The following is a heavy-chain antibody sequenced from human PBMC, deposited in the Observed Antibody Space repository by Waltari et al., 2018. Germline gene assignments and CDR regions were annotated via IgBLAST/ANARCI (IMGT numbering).Heavy chain of an antibody. Sequence: QLQLQESGPGLVKPSETLSLTCTVSGGSISSSSYYWGWIRQPPGKGLEWIGSIYYSGSTYYNPALKRRVTLSVDTSNDQFSLKLSSVTAADTAVYYCAGRPYYDYVWGSYRYRGDAFDIWGQGTMVTVSS. V-gene: IGHV4-39*01. CDR2: IYYSGST. CDR1: GGSISSSSYY. J-gene: IGHJ3*02. D-gene: IGHD3-16*02. CDR3: AGRPYYDYVWGSYRYRGDAFDI.